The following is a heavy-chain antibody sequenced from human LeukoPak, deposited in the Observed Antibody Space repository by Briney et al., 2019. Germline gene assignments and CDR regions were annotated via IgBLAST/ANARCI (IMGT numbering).Heavy chain of an antibody. CDR1: GFTFSSYE. Sequence: PGGSLGLSCAASGFTFSSYEMNWVRQAPGKGLEWVSYISSSGSTIYYADSVKGRFTISRDNAKNSLYLQMNSLRAEDTAVYYCASGLSYSSGWSLDYWGQGTLVTVSS. CDR2: ISSSGSTI. D-gene: IGHD6-19*01. J-gene: IGHJ4*02. V-gene: IGHV3-48*03. CDR3: ASGLSYSSGWSLDY.